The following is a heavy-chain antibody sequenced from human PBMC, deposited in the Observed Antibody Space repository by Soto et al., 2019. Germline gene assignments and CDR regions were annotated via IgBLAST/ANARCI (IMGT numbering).Heavy chain of an antibody. CDR1: GGSISSGGYS. CDR2: IYHSGST. V-gene: IGHV4-30-2*01. J-gene: IGHJ4*02. Sequence: KPSETLSLTCAVSGGSISSGGYSWSWIRQPPGKGLEWIGYIYHSGSTYYNPSLKSRVTISVDRSKNQFSLKLSSVTAADTAVYYCASRICSSTSCYTDSFDYWGQGTLVTVSS. CDR3: ASRICSSTSCYTDSFDY. D-gene: IGHD2-2*01.